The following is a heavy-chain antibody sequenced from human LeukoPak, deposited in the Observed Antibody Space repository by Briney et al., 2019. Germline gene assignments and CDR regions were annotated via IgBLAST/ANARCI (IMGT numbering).Heavy chain of an antibody. J-gene: IGHJ6*03. CDR1: GFTFSSYG. CDR3: AKPRDYDFWSGYYKGGPDYYYYMDV. V-gene: IGHV3-30*02. CDR2: IRYDGSNK. Sequence: GGSLRLSCAASGFTFSSYGMHWVRQAPGKGLEWVAFIRYDGSNKYYADSVKGRFTISRDNSKNTLYLQMNSLRAEDTAVYYCAKPRDYDFWSGYYKGGPDYYYYMDVWGKGPTVTVSS. D-gene: IGHD3-3*01.